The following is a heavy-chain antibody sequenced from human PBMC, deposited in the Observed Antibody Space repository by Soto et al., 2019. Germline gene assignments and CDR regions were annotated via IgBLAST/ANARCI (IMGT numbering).Heavy chain of an antibody. V-gene: IGHV1-2*02. D-gene: IGHD6-13*01. CDR2: INPNSGGT. CDR1: GYTFTGYY. Sequence: GASVKVSCKASGYTFTGYYVHWVRQAPGQGLEWMGWINPNSGGTNYAQKFQGRVTMTRDTSISTAYMELSRLRSDDTAVYYCARSSSSWSRGFDYWGQGTLVTVSS. CDR3: ARSSSSWSRGFDY. J-gene: IGHJ4*02.